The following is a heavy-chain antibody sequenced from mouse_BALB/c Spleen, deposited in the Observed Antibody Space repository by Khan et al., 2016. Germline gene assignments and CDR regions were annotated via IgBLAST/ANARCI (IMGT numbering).Heavy chain of an antibody. CDR3: ARRRDDDSSPAGFAY. D-gene: IGHD1-1*01. CDR1: GYTFRSYW. Sequence: QVQLQQSGAELMKPGASVKISCKATGYTFRSYWIEWVKQRPGHGLEWIGEIFPGGGTTNYNEKFPGKAIFTADSSSNTAYMQFSSLTSDDSAVFFCARRRDDDSSPAGFAYWGQGTLVTVSA. V-gene: IGHV1-9*01. J-gene: IGHJ3*01. CDR2: IFPGGGTT.